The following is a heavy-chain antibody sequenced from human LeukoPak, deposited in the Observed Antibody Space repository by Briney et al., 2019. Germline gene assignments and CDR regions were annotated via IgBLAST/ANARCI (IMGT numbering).Heavy chain of an antibody. CDR2: IRYDESIK. Sequence: GGSLRLSCAASGFTFSGYGMHWARPAPGKGLEWVAFIRYDESIKDYADSVKGRFTISRDNSENTLYLQMNSLRGEDTAVYYCARADSNVWFDPWGQGTLVTVSS. CDR1: GFTFSGYG. V-gene: IGHV3-30*02. CDR3: ARADSNVWFDP. J-gene: IGHJ5*02. D-gene: IGHD3-22*01.